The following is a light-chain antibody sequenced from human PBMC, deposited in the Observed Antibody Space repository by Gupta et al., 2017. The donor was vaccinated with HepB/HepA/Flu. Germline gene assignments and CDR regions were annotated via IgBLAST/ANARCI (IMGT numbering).Light chain of an antibody. CDR1: YIGRNS. V-gene: IGLV3-21*03. Sequence: QPPSVSVAPEKTAIITCGGNYIGRNSVHWYQQKPGQAPVLVVYDNRGRPSEGAERFSGANSGSTATLTISRVEAGDEADYYCQVWDRSSDHVVFGGGTKLTVL. J-gene: IGLJ3*02. CDR3: QVWDRSSDHVV. CDR2: DNR.